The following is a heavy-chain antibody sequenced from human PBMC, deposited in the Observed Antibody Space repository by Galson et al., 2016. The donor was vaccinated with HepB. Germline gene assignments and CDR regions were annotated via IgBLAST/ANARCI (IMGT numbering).Heavy chain of an antibody. CDR3: ARPLRHCTSARCYHCAVGV. Sequence: QSGAEVKKPGESPKISCKGSGYSFTSYWVAWVRQMPGKGLEWMGIIYPDDSDTRYSPSFQGQVTISADKSISTAYLQWSSLTTSDTAMYYCARPLRHCTSARCYHCAVGVWGQGTTVTVSS. V-gene: IGHV5-51*01. D-gene: IGHD2-8*02. CDR1: GYSFTSYW. J-gene: IGHJ6*02. CDR2: IYPDDSDT.